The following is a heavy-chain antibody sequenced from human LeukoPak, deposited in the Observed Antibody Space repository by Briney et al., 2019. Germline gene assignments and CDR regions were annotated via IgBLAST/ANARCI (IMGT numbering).Heavy chain of an antibody. J-gene: IGHJ4*02. CDR2: ISGSGGST. D-gene: IGHD5-18*01. V-gene: IGHV3-23*01. Sequence: PGGSLRLSCAASGFTFSSYAMSWVRQAPGKGLEWVSAISGSGGSTYYADSVKGRFTISRDNSKNTLYLQMNSLRAEGTAVYYCAKGSWIQLWSSFDYWGQGTPVTVSS. CDR1: GFTFSSYA. CDR3: AKGSWIQLWSSFDY.